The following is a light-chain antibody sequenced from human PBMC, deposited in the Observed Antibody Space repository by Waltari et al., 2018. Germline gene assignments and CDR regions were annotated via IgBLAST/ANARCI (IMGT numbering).Light chain of an antibody. CDR1: SRDFAVFNY. Sequence: QSALTQSASVSGSPGQSLTISCTGTSRDFAVFNYVSWYQQHPGKAPQLMIYDVSKRPSGVSNRFSGSKSGNTASLTISGLQAEDEADYYCSSYTSTWVFGGGTKLTVL. V-gene: IGLV2-14*01. CDR3: SSYTSTWV. J-gene: IGLJ3*02. CDR2: DVS.